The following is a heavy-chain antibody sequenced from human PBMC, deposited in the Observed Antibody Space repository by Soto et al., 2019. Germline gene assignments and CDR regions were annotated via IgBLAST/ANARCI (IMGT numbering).Heavy chain of an antibody. CDR1: GFTFSNAW. CDR2: IKSKTDGGTT. Sequence: PGGSLRLSCAASGFTFSNAWMNWVRQAPGKGLEWAGRIKSKTDGGTTDYAAPVKGRFTISRDDSKNTLYLQMNSLKTEDTAVYYCTTGYYFDYWGQGTLVTVSS. J-gene: IGHJ4*02. V-gene: IGHV3-15*07. CDR3: TTGYYFDY.